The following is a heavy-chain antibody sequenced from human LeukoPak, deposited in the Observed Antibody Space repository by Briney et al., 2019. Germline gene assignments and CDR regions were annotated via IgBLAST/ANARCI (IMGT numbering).Heavy chain of an antibody. CDR1: GGSISSGSYY. CDR2: IYTSGST. Sequence: SETLSLTCTVSGGSISSGSYYWSWIRQPAGKGLEWIGRIYTSGSTNYNPSLKSRVTISVDTSKNQFSLKLSSVTAADTAVYYCARGRFGELLSPFDYWGQGTLVTVSS. CDR3: ARGRFGELLSPFDY. D-gene: IGHD3-10*01. J-gene: IGHJ4*02. V-gene: IGHV4-61*02.